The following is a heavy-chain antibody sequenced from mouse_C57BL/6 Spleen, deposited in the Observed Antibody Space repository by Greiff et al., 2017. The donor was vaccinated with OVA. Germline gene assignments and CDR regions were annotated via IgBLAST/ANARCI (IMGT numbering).Heavy chain of an antibody. J-gene: IGHJ2*01. CDR2: INPSSGYT. D-gene: IGHD3-3*01. CDR1: GYTFTSYW. Sequence: QVHVKQSGAELAKPGASVKLSCKASGYTFTSYWMHWVKQRPGQGLEWIGYINPSSGYTKYNQKFKDKATLTADKSSSTAYMQLSSLTYEDSAVYYCARSSDNLGNFDYWGQGTTLTVSS. CDR3: ARSSDNLGNFDY. V-gene: IGHV1-7*01.